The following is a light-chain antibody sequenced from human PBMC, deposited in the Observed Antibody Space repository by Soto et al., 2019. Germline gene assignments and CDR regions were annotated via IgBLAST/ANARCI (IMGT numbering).Light chain of an antibody. Sequence: QTVVTQEPSLTVSPGGTVTLTCVSSTGAVTSGYYPNWFQQKPGQAPRALIYNTNNRHSWTPARFSGSLLGGKAALTLSGVQPEDEAEYYCLLYYGGAYVFGTGTKVTVL. J-gene: IGLJ1*01. CDR3: LLYYGGAYV. V-gene: IGLV7-43*01. CDR2: NTN. CDR1: TGAVTSGYY.